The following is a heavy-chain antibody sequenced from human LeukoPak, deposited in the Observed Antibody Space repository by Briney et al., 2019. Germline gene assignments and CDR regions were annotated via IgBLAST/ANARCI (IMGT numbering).Heavy chain of an antibody. CDR1: GYTFSGYA. CDR3: ARGIWSATRVDYYLDN. CDR2: INAGNGHT. J-gene: IGHJ4*02. Sequence: GASVKVSCKASGYTFSGYAIHWVRQAPGQRFEWMGWINAGNGHTKYSQNFQGRVTITRDSSANIVYMDVSSLTSEDTAVYYCARGIWSATRVDYYLDNWGRGTLVTVS. V-gene: IGHV1-3*01. D-gene: IGHD5-24*01.